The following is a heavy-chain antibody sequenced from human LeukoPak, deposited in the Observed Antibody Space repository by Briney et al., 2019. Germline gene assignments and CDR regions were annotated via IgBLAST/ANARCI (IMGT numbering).Heavy chain of an antibody. Sequence: PSETLSLTCTVSGGSINSDFWSWIRQPPGKGLEWIGYIYYAGTTNYNPSLKSRLTISVDTSKNQFSLKLTSVTAADTAVYFCARHPPVPVFQNGMDVWGQGTTVTVSS. D-gene: IGHD2-2*01. CDR3: ARHPPVPVFQNGMDV. CDR1: GGSINSDF. J-gene: IGHJ6*02. CDR2: IYYAGTT. V-gene: IGHV4-59*08.